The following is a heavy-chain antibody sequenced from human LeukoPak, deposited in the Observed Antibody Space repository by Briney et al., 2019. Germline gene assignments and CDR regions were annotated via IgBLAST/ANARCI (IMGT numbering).Heavy chain of an antibody. V-gene: IGHV1-69*02. CDR3: ASGTYYDFWSGYRHDY. CDR1: GGTFSSYT. Sequence: SVKVSCKASGGTFSSYTISWVRQAPGQGLEWMGRIIPILGIANYAQKFQGRVTITADKSTSTAYMELSSLRSEDTAVYYCASGTYYDFWSGYRHDYWGQGTLVTASS. D-gene: IGHD3-3*01. CDR2: IIPILGIA. J-gene: IGHJ4*02.